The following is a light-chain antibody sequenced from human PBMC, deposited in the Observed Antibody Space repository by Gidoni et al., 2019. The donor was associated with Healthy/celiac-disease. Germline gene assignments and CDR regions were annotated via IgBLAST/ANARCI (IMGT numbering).Light chain of an antibody. CDR2: GAA. Sequence: EIVMTQSPATLSVSPGERATLSRRASQSVSSNLAWYQQKPGQAPRLLIYGAATRATGIPARFSGSGSGREFTLTISSLQSEDVAVYYCQQYSNWPPYTFGQGTKLEIK. V-gene: IGKV3-15*01. J-gene: IGKJ2*01. CDR3: QQYSNWPPYT. CDR1: QSVSSN.